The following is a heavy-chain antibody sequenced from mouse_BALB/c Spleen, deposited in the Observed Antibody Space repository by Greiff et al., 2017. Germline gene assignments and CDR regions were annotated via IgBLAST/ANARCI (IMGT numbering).Heavy chain of an antibody. CDR1: GFTFSSYG. J-gene: IGHJ2*01. D-gene: IGHD1-1*01. CDR2: ISSGGSYT. CDR3: ARSPYYYGSRRDYFDY. Sequence: EVQLVESGGDLVKPGGSLKLSCAASGFTFSSYGMSWVRQTPDKRLEWVATISSGGSYTYYPDSVKGRFTISRDNAKNTLYLQMSSLKSEDTAMYYCARSPYYYGSRRDYFDYWGQGTTLTVSS. V-gene: IGHV5-6*01.